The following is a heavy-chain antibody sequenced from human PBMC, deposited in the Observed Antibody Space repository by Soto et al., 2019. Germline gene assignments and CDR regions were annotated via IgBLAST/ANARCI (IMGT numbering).Heavy chain of an antibody. J-gene: IGHJ5*02. CDR3: AREKDPLGFGERAWFDP. CDR1: GDTFTSYY. D-gene: IGHD3-10*01. V-gene: IGHV1-46*01. Sequence: ASVKVSCKASGDTFTSYYMHWVRQAPGQGLEWMGIINPSGGSTSYAQKFQGSVTMTRDTSTSTVYMERSSLRSEDTAVYYCAREKDPLGFGERAWFDPWGQRTQVTVSS. CDR2: INPSGGST.